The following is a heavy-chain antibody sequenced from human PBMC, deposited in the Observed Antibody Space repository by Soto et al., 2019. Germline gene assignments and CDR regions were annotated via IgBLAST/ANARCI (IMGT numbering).Heavy chain of an antibody. CDR2: ISERGDTT. CDR3: AKDKPGTTSFDC. V-gene: IGHV3-23*01. J-gene: IGHJ4*02. Sequence: AGSLALSCAASGFTISRNAMYWVRQAPGKGLEWVSGISERGDTTHYAESVKGRFTISRDTSKNTLYLQLNTLRADDTAVYYCAKDKPGTTSFDCWGQGTLVTVSS. D-gene: IGHD1-1*01. CDR1: GFTISRNA.